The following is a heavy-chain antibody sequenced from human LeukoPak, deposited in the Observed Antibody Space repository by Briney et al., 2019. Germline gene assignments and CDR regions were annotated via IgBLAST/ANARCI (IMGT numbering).Heavy chain of an antibody. J-gene: IGHJ5*02. CDR2: INHSGST. Sequence: SGTLSLTCAVYGGSFSGYYWSWIRQPPGKGLEWVGEINHSGSTNYNPSLKSRVTISVDTSKNQFSLKLSSVTAADTAVYYCARDFSGWYARGRGWFDPWGQGTLVTVSS. CDR3: ARDFSGWYARGRGWFDP. D-gene: IGHD6-19*01. CDR1: GGSFSGYY. V-gene: IGHV4-34*01.